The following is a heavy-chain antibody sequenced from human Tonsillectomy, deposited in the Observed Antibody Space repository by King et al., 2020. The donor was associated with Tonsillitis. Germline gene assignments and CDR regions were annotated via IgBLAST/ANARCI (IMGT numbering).Heavy chain of an antibody. D-gene: IGHD2-2*01. J-gene: IGHJ4*02. CDR2: ISSNGGST. CDR3: VKSHQPLRSPFDY. V-gene: IGHV3-64D*06. CDR1: GFTFSSYA. Sequence: VQLVESGGGLVQPGGSLRLSCSASGFTFSSYAMHWVRQAPGKGLEYVSAISSNGGSTYYADSVKGRFTISRDNSKNTLYLQMSSLRAEDTTVYYCVKSHQPLRSPFDYWAREPWSPSPQ.